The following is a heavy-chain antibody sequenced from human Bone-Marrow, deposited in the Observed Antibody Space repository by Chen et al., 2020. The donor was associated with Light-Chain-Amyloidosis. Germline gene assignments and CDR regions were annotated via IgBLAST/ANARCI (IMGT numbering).Heavy chain of an antibody. J-gene: IGHJ4*02. Sequence: EVQLEQSGPEVKKPGESLKISCKGSGYTFPNYWIGWVRQMPGKGLEWMGVIYPDDSDARYSPSCEGQVTISADKSITTAYLQWRSLKASDTAMYHCARRRDGYNFDYWGQGTLVTVSS. D-gene: IGHD5-12*01. CDR2: IYPDDSDA. V-gene: IGHV5-51*01. CDR3: ARRRDGYNFDY. CDR1: GYTFPNYW.